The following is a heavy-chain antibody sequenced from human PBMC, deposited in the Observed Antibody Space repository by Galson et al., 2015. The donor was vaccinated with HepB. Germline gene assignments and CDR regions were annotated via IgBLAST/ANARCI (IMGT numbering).Heavy chain of an antibody. CDR2: IYYTGST. CDR3: ARMDYQLTYNFYYGMDV. Sequence: ETLSLTCTVSGGSVRSYFWNWLRQPPGKGPEWIGNIYYTGSTNYNPSLKSRATISMDTSSNHFSLKLKSVTDADTAVYYCARMDYQLTYNFYYGMDVWGQGTTVTVSS. J-gene: IGHJ6*02. D-gene: IGHD2-2*01. CDR1: GGSVRSYF. V-gene: IGHV4-59*02.